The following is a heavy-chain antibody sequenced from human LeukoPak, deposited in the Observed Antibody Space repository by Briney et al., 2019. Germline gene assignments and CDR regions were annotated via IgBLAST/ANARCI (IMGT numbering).Heavy chain of an antibody. J-gene: IGHJ4*02. Sequence: SQTLSLTCALSGDSLSSNSAAWNWLRQSPSRGLEWLGRTYYRSKLYNDYAVSVKSRITINPDTSKNQFSLQLDSVTPGDTAVYYCARDSSSSKFDYWGQGTLVTVSS. CDR2: TYYRSKLYN. CDR1: GDSLSSNSAA. CDR3: ARDSSSSKFDY. D-gene: IGHD6-6*01. V-gene: IGHV6-1*01.